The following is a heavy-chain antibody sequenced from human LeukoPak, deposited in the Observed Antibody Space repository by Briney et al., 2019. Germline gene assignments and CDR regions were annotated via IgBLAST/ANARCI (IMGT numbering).Heavy chain of an antibody. CDR1: GYTFTSYA. CDR2: INAGNGNT. J-gene: IGHJ4*02. CDR3: ARRRYGFGELSPFDY. Sequence: GASVKVSCKASGYTFTSYAMHWVRQAPGQRLEWMGWINAGNGNTKYSQKFQGRVTITRDTSASTAYMELSSLRSEDTAVYYCARRRYGFGELSPFDYWGQGTLVTVSS. V-gene: IGHV1-3*01. D-gene: IGHD3-10*01.